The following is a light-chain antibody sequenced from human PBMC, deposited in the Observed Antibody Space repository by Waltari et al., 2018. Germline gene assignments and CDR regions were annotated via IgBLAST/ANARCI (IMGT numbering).Light chain of an antibody. CDR2: GNS. J-gene: IGLJ2*01. V-gene: IGLV1-40*01. CDR1: SSNIGAGYD. Sequence: QSVLTQPPSVSGAPGQRVTISCTGSSSNIGAGYDVHWYQQLPGTAPNLLIYGNSNRPSGVPDRFSGYKSGTSASLAITGLQAEDEADYYCQSYDSSLSGSVFGGGTKLTVL. CDR3: QSYDSSLSGSV.